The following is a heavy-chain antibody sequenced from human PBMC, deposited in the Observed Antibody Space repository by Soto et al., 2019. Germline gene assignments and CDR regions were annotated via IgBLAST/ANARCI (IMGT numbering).Heavy chain of an antibody. Sequence: SETLSLTFTVSGGSLSSYYWSWIRQPPGKGLEGIGYIYYSGSTNYNPSLKSRVTISVDTSKNQFSLKLNSVAAADTAVYYGAGDRGYDSNGYYFDYWGQGTLVTVSS. D-gene: IGHD3-22*01. CDR3: AGDRGYDSNGYYFDY. V-gene: IGHV4-59*01. CDR2: IYYSGST. J-gene: IGHJ4*02. CDR1: GGSLSSYY.